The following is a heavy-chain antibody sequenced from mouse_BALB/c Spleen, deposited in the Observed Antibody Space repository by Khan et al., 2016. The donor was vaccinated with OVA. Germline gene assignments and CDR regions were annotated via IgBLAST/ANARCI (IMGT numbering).Heavy chain of an antibody. J-gene: IGHJ3*01. CDR1: GYTFPSYT. CDR2: INPSNGYT. Sequence: QIQLVQSGAELARPGASVKMSCKASGYTFPSYTIHWIKERPGQGLEWIGYINPSNGYTNYNQKFKDKATLTTDKSSTTAYLQLSSLTSDDSAVYNCVRDGAYHRNDGWFAYWGQGTLVTVSA. CDR3: VRDGAYHRNDGWFAY. D-gene: IGHD2-14*01. V-gene: IGHV1-4*01.